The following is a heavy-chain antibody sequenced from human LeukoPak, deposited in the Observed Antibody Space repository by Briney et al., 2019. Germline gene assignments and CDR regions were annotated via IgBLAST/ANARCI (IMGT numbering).Heavy chain of an antibody. CDR2: IYYSGST. Sequence: SETLSLTCTVSGGSISSYYWSWIRQPPGKGLEWIGYIYYSGSTNYNPSLKSRVTISVDTSKNQFSLKLSSVTAADTAVYYCARFVEFWGRSSDAFDIWGQGTMDTVSS. V-gene: IGHV4-59*01. J-gene: IGHJ3*02. CDR3: ARFVEFWGRSSDAFDI. CDR1: GGSISSYY. D-gene: IGHD3-16*01.